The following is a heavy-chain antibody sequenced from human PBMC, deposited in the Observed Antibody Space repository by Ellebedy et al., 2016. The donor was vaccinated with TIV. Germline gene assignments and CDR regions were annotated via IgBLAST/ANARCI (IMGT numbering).Heavy chain of an antibody. Sequence: SETLSLTCRVSGASIDSGGYYWNWIRHHPGTGLDWIGYIYYSGRTEYNPSLKSRVSMSVDPSKTQFSLRLTSVTAADTAVYFCARDANDYGIDAFDIWGHGTMVTVSA. V-gene: IGHV4-31*03. D-gene: IGHD4-17*01. J-gene: IGHJ3*02. CDR1: GASIDSGGYY. CDR2: IYYSGRT. CDR3: ARDANDYGIDAFDI.